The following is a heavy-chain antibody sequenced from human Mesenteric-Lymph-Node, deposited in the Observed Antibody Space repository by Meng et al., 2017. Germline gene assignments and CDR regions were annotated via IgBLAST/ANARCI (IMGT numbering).Heavy chain of an antibody. J-gene: IGHJ4*02. Sequence: QLQLPQWVAGLLKPSETLLLTCAAYAGSFSGYYWSWIRQPPGKGLEWIGEINHSGSTNYNPSLKSRVTISVDTSKNQFSLKLSSVTAADTAVYYCARTIGGADIVVVPAAYYFDYWGQGTLVTVSS. D-gene: IGHD2-2*01. CDR1: AGSFSGYY. CDR3: ARTIGGADIVVVPAAYYFDY. V-gene: IGHV4-34*01. CDR2: INHSGST.